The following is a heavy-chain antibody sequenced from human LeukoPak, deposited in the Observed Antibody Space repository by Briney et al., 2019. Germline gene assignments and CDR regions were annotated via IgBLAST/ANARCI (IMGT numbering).Heavy chain of an antibody. CDR2: INPNSGGT. J-gene: IGHJ4*02. V-gene: IGHV1-2*02. CDR3: SRGPSYGPGRSPYY. Sequence: ASVKVSCKASGYTFTGYYMHWVRQAPGQGLEWMGWINPNSGGTNYAQKFQGRVTMTRDTSISTAYMELSRLRSDDTAVYYCSRGPSYGPGRSPYYWGQGTLVTVSS. CDR1: GYTFTGYY. D-gene: IGHD3-10*01.